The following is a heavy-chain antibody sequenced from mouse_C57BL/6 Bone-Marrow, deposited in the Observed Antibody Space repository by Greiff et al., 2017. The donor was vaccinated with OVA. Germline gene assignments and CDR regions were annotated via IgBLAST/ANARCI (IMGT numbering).Heavy chain of an antibody. CDR1: GYTFTSYW. D-gene: IGHD2-4*01. Sequence: QVQLQQPGAELVKPGASVKLSCKASGYTFTSYWMHWVKQRPGRGLEWIGRIDPNSGGTKYNEKFKSKATLTADKSSSTAYMELRSLTSEDSAVYFCARLRDYDYDRYYFDYWGQGTTLTVSS. V-gene: IGHV1-62-3*01. CDR2: IDPNSGGT. J-gene: IGHJ2*01. CDR3: ARLRDYDYDRYYFDY.